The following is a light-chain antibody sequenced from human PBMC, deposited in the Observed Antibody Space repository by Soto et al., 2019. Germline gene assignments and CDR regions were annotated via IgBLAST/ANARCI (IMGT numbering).Light chain of an antibody. CDR1: QTIDNT. J-gene: IGKJ4*01. CDR3: QQRSNWPLT. CDR2: DAS. Sequence: MVMGQSPATVSLSPRERANLSCRASQTIDNTLAWYQRKPGQAPRLLIYDASTRATGVPARFSGSGSGTDFTLTISSLEPEDFAVYYCQQRSNWPLTSGGGTKVDIK. V-gene: IGKV3-11*01.